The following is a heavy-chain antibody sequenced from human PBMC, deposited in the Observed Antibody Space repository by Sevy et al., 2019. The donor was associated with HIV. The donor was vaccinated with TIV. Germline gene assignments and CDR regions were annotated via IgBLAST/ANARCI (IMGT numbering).Heavy chain of an antibody. CDR3: ARDSLARYDSSGDAFDI. Sequence: GGSLRLSCAASGFTFSSYSMNWVRQAPGKGLELVSSISSSSSYIYYADSVKGRFTISRDNAKNSLYLQMNSLRAEDTAVYYCARDSLARYDSSGDAFDIWGQGTMVTVSS. CDR2: ISSSSSYI. V-gene: IGHV3-21*01. D-gene: IGHD3-22*01. J-gene: IGHJ3*02. CDR1: GFTFSSYS.